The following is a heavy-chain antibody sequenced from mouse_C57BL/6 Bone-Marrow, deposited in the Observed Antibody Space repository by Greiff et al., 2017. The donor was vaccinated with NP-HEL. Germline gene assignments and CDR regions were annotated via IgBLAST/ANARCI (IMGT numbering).Heavy chain of an antibody. Sequence: QVQLQQPGAELVRPGASVKLSCKASGYTFTDYYINWVKQRPGQGLEWIARIYPGSGNTYYNEKFKGKATLTAEKSSSTAYMQLSSLTSEDSAVYVCARGGGSFYAMDYWGQGTSVTVSS. CDR3: ARGGGSFYAMDY. D-gene: IGHD1-1*01. CDR2: IYPGSGNT. CDR1: GYTFTDYY. J-gene: IGHJ4*01. V-gene: IGHV1-76*01.